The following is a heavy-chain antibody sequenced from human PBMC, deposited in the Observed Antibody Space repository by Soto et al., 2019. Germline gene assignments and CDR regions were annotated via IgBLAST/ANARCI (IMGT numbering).Heavy chain of an antibody. CDR3: ARLCSSWSCFDY. J-gene: IGHJ4*02. CDR1: GGSISSYY. D-gene: IGHD6-13*01. Sequence: SETLSLTCTVSGGSISSYYWSWIRQPPGKGLEWIGYIYYSGSTNYNPSLKSRVTISVDTSKNQFSLKLSSVTAADTAVYYCARLCSSWSCFDYWGQGTLVTVS. V-gene: IGHV4-59*08. CDR2: IYYSGST.